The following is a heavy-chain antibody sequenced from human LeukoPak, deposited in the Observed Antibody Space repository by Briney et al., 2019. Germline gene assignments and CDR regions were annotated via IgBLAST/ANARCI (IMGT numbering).Heavy chain of an antibody. V-gene: IGHV3-11*04. Sequence: GGSLRLSCAASGFTFSDYYMSWIRQAPGKGLEWVSYISSSGSTIYYADSVKGRFTISRDNTKNSLYLQMNGLRAEDTAVYYCARDHLYCSGGSCYSGYYYDSSGPIDYWGQGTLVTVSS. J-gene: IGHJ4*02. CDR2: ISSSGSTI. CDR1: GFTFSDYY. D-gene: IGHD2-15*01. CDR3: ARDHLYCSGGSCYSGYYYDSSGPIDY.